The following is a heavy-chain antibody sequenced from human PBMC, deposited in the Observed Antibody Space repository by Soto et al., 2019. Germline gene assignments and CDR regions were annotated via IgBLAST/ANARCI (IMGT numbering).Heavy chain of an antibody. Sequence: SETLSLTCTVSGGSISSGDYYWSWIRQPPGKGLEWIGYIYYSGSTYYNPSLKSRVTISVDTSKNQFSLKLSSVTAADTAVYYCARGLRDDSDLGWFEPLGQGTLVSVAS. J-gene: IGHJ5*02. CDR2: IYYSGST. D-gene: IGHD3-22*01. V-gene: IGHV4-30-4*01. CDR1: GGSISSGDYY. CDR3: ARGLRDDSDLGWFEP.